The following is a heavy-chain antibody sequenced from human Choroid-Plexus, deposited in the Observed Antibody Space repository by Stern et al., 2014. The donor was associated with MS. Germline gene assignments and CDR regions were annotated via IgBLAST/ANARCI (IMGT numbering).Heavy chain of an antibody. D-gene: IGHD2/OR15-2a*01. CDR2: VSYDGSNK. J-gene: IGHJ5*02. Sequence: VHLVESGGGVVQPGRPLRLSCVASGFTLGSCAMHWVRQAPDKGLEWVAGVSYDGSNKYYADSVKGRFTISRDNSQNTLYMQMSSLRPEDTAVYYCAKDRQYLTYFFDHWGQGSLVTVSS. CDR1: GFTLGSCA. CDR3: AKDRQYLTYFFDH. V-gene: IGHV3-30*18.